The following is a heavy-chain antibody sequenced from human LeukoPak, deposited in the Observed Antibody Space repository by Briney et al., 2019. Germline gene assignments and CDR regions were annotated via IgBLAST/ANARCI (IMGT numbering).Heavy chain of an antibody. CDR2: ISYDGSNK. Sequence: GRSLRLSCAASGFTFSSYAMHWVRQAPGEGLEWVAVISYDGSNKYYADSVKGRFTISRDNSKNTLYLQMNSLRAEDTAVYYRARAWSPYDFWSGYPPGYWGQGTLVTVSS. J-gene: IGHJ4*02. CDR1: GFTFSSYA. V-gene: IGHV3-30-3*01. D-gene: IGHD3-3*01. CDR3: ARAWSPYDFWSGYPPGY.